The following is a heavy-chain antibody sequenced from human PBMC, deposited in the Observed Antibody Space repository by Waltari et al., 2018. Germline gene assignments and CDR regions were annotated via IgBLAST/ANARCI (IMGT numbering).Heavy chain of an antibody. CDR2: IYHSGST. D-gene: IGHD3-10*01. Sequence: QVQLQESGPGLVKPSETLSLTCTVSGYSISSGYYWGWIRQPPGKGLEWIGSIYHSGSTYYNPSLKSRVTISVDPSKNQFSLKLSSVTAADTAVYYCARDWTGDYWGQGTLVTVSS. J-gene: IGHJ4*02. CDR1: GYSISSGYY. CDR3: ARDWTGDY. V-gene: IGHV4-38-2*02.